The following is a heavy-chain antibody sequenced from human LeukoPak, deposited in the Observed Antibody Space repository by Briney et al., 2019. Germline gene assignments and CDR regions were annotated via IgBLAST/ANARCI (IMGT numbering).Heavy chain of an antibody. Sequence: SETLSLTCTVSGGSVSSGSYYWSWIRQPPGKGLEWIGYIYYSGSTNYNPSLKSRVTISVDTSKNQFSLKLSSVTAADTAVYYCARDWGPDRGYRVRAYYYYGMDVWGQGITVTVSS. J-gene: IGHJ6*02. D-gene: IGHD5-18*01. CDR2: IYYSGST. CDR1: GGSVSSGSYY. CDR3: ARDWGPDRGYRVRAYYYYGMDV. V-gene: IGHV4-61*01.